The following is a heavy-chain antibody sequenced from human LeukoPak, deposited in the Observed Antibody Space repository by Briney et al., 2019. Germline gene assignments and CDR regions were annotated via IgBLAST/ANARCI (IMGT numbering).Heavy chain of an antibody. CDR2: INPNSGGT. CDR3: ARVLYDYYYYGMDV. V-gene: IGHV1-2*06. D-gene: IGHD2-8*01. J-gene: IGHJ6*02. Sequence: ASVTVSCKASGYTFTGYYMHWVRQAPGQGLEWMGRINPNSGGTNYAQKFQGRVTMTRDTSISTAYMELSRLRSDDTAVYYCARVLYDYYYYGMDVWGQGTTVTVSS. CDR1: GYTFTGYY.